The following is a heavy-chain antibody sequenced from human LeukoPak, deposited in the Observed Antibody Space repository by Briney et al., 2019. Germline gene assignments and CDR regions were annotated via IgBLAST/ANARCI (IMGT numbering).Heavy chain of an antibody. Sequence: GGTLRLSCAASGFTFSSYGMSWVRQAPGKGLEWVSAISGSGGSTYYADSVKGRFTISRDNSKNTLYLQMNSLRAEDTAVYYCARVSSYDYVWGSSAFDIWGQGTMVTVSS. CDR1: GFTFSSYG. V-gene: IGHV3-23*01. J-gene: IGHJ3*02. CDR3: ARVSSYDYVWGSSAFDI. CDR2: ISGSGGST. D-gene: IGHD3-16*01.